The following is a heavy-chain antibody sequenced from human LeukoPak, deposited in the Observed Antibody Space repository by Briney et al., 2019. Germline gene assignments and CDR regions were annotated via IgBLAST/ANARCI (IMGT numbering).Heavy chain of an antibody. CDR2: ISSSSSYI. V-gene: IGHV3-21*01. Sequence: GGSLRLSCAASGFTFSSYSMNWVRQAPGKGLEWVSSISSSSSYIYYADSVKGRFTISRDNAKNSLYLQMNSLRAEDTAVYYCARGSRSSSWYGFFDYWGQGTLVTVSS. D-gene: IGHD6-13*01. J-gene: IGHJ4*02. CDR3: ARGSRSSSWYGFFDY. CDR1: GFTFSSYS.